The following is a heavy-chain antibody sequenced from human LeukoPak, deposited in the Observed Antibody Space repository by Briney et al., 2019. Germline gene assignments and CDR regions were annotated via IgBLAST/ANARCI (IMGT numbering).Heavy chain of an antibody. CDR2: INPNSAGT. CDR3: ARGIVVVIEYNWFDP. D-gene: IGHD3-22*01. V-gene: IGHV1-2*02. J-gene: IGHJ5*02. Sequence: GASVKVSCKASGYTFTGYYMHWVRQAPGQGLEWMGWINPNSAGTNYAQKFQGRVTMTRDTSISTAYMELSRLRSDDTAVYYCARGIVVVIEYNWFDPWGQGTLVTVSS. CDR1: GYTFTGYY.